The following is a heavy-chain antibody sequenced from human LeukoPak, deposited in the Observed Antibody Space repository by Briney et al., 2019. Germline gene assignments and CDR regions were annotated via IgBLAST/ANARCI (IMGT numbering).Heavy chain of an antibody. CDR2: INAGNGNT. Sequence: ASVKVSCKATGYTFTSYAMHWVRQAPGQRLEWMGWINAGNGNTKYSQKFQGRVTITRDTSASTAYMELSSLRSEDTAVYYCARVAVGATLLFDYWGQGTLVTVSS. V-gene: IGHV1-3*01. J-gene: IGHJ4*02. CDR1: GYTFTSYA. D-gene: IGHD1-26*01. CDR3: ARVAVGATLLFDY.